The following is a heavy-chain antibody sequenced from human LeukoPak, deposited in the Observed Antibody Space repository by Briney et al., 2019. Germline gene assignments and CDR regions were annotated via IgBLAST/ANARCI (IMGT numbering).Heavy chain of an antibody. CDR3: ARHAYSGSNRHKLGHFDY. CDR2: IYYSGST. CDR1: GGSISSSSYY. J-gene: IGHJ4*02. Sequence: PSETLSLTCTVSGGSISSSSYYWGWIRQPPGKGLEWIGSIYYSGSTYYNPSLKSRVTISVDTSKNQFSLKLSSVTAADTAVYYCARHAYSGSNRHKLGHFDYWGQGTLVTVSS. V-gene: IGHV4-39*01. D-gene: IGHD1-26*01.